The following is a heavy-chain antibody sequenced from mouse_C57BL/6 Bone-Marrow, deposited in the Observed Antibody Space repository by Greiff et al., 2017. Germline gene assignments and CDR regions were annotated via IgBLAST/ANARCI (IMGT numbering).Heavy chain of an antibody. CDR3: TRDRRLYYSNYFDY. D-gene: IGHD2-5*01. CDR1: GFTFSSYA. J-gene: IGHJ2*01. Sequence: EVKLVESGEGLVKPGGSLKLSCAASGFTFSSYAMSWVRQTPEKRLEWVAYISSGGDYTYYADTVKGRFTISRDNARNTLYLQMSSLKSEDTAMHYCTRDRRLYYSNYFDYWGQGTTLTVSS. CDR2: ISSGGDYT. V-gene: IGHV5-9-1*02.